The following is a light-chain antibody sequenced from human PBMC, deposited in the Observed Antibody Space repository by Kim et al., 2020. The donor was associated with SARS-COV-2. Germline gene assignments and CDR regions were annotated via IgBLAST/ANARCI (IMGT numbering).Light chain of an antibody. J-gene: IGKJ1*01. CDR1: QTISSSS. Sequence: EIVMTQSPATLSVSPGERATLSCRASQTISSSSLTWYRQRPGQAPTLVIYGASSRATGIPDRFSGGGSETDFTLTISRLEPEDFAVYFCQHYGNSLWTFGQGTKVDIK. V-gene: IGKV3-20*01. CDR2: GAS. CDR3: QHYGNSLWT.